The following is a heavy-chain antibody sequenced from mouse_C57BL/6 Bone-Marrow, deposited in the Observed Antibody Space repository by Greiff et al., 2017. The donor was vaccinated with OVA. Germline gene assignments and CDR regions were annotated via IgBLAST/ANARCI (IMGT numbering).Heavy chain of an antibody. CDR2: INPNNGGT. CDR1: GYTFTDYN. V-gene: IGHV1-18*01. Sequence: VQLQQSGPELVKPGASVKIPCKASGYTFTDYNMDWVKQSHGKSLEWIGDINPNNGGTIYNQKFKGKATLTVDKSSSTAYMELRSLTSEDSAVYYCARDDYGSSYGYFDVWGTGTTVTVSS. CDR3: ARDDYGSSYGYFDV. J-gene: IGHJ1*03. D-gene: IGHD1-1*01.